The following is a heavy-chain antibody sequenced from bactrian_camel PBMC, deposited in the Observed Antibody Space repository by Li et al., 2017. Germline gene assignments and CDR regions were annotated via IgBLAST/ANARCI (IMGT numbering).Heavy chain of an antibody. D-gene: IGHD2*01. CDR1: GYTFRTYT. J-gene: IGHJ4*01. CDR2: INNGGRGT. Sequence: EVQLVESGGGLVQPGGSLRLSCAASGYTFRTYTISWVRQAPEKGLEWVSAINNGGRGTYYSDSVKGRFTISRDNAKSTVYLQLNSLKTEDTAVYYCVSLVGCPLVHQGTQVTVS. V-gene: IGHV3S40*01.